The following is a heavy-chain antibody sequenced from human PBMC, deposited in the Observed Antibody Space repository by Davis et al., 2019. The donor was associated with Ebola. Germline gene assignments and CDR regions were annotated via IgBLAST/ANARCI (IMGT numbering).Heavy chain of an antibody. V-gene: IGHV3-23*01. CDR3: AKGDSGYDLVDY. CDR1: GFTFSSYA. D-gene: IGHD5-12*01. CDR2: ISGSGGST. Sequence: GESLKISCAASGFTFSSYAMSWVRQAPGKGLEWVSAISGSGGSTYYADSVKGRFTISRDNSKNTLYLQMNSLRAEDTAVYYCAKGDSGYDLVDYRGQGTLVTVSS. J-gene: IGHJ4*02.